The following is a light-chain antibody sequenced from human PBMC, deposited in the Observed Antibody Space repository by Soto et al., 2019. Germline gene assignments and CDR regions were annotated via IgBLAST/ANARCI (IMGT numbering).Light chain of an antibody. CDR3: QSYDNSLSAYV. CDR1: SSDVGRYNH. CDR2: EVS. J-gene: IGLJ1*01. V-gene: IGLV2-14*01. Sequence: QSVLTQPASVSGSPGQSITISCTGTSSDVGRYNHVSWYQHHPGKAPKLIISEVSNRPSGVSNRFSGSKSGYTASLTISGLQAEDEADYYCQSYDNSLSAYVFGTGTKLTVL.